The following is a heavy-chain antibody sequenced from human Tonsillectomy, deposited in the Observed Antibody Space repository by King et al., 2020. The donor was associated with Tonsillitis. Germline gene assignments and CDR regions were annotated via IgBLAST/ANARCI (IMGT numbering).Heavy chain of an antibody. Sequence: TLKESGPALVKPTQTLTLTCTFSGFSLSTSAMCVTWIRQPPGKALEWLALIDWDDDKYYSTSLKTRLTTSKDTSKNQVVLTMTNKDPVDTATYYCARLSNDFWSGYADDWGRGTLVTVPS. J-gene: IGHJ4*02. D-gene: IGHD3-3*01. CDR2: IDWDDDK. V-gene: IGHV2-70*01. CDR1: GFSLSTSAMC. CDR3: ARLSNDFWSGYADD.